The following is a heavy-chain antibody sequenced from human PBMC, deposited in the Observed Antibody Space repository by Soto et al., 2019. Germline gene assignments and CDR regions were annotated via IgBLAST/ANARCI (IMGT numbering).Heavy chain of an antibody. CDR2: ISSSSSTI. D-gene: IGHD4-17*01. V-gene: IGHV3-48*01. CDR3: ARDSGYGDYVPYYFDY. J-gene: IGHJ4*02. Sequence: GGSLRLSCAASGFTFSSYSMNWVRQAPGKGLEWVSYISSSSSTIYYADSVKGRFTISRDNAKNSLYLQMNSLRAEDTAVYYCARDSGYGDYVPYYFDYWGQGTLVTVSS. CDR1: GFTFSSYS.